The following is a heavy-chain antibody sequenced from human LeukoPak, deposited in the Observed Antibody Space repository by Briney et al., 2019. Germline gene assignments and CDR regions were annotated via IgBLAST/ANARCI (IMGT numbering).Heavy chain of an antibody. Sequence: GGSLRLSCEASGFTFNNYAISWVRQAPGKWLEWVSSIGASGGNIFYADSVKGRFTISRDNSKNTLFLQMNSLRAEDTALYYCATQSPDYSIGPSYGSFDIWGQGTMVTVSS. D-gene: IGHD3-10*01. V-gene: IGHV3-23*01. CDR2: IGASGGNI. CDR3: ATQSPDYSIGPSYGSFDI. J-gene: IGHJ3*02. CDR1: GFTFNNYA.